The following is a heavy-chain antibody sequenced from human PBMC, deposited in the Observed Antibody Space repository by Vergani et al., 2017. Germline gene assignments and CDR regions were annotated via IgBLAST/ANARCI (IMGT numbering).Heavy chain of an antibody. Sequence: QVQLVQSGSELKKPGASVKVSCKASGYTFTSYAMNWVRQAPGQGLEWVGWINTNTGNPTYAQGFTGQFVFSLDTSVSKAYLQISILKAEDTAVYYCARGQHKVAAAGRDWFDPWGQGTLVTVSS. D-gene: IGHD6-13*01. CDR2: INTNTGNP. J-gene: IGHJ5*02. CDR1: GYTFTSYA. V-gene: IGHV7-4-1*02. CDR3: ARGQHKVAAAGRDWFDP.